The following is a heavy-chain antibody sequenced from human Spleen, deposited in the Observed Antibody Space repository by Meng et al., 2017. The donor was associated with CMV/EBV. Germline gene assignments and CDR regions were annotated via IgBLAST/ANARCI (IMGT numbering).Heavy chain of an antibody. CDR1: GGSISSYY. CDR2: IYYSGST. V-gene: IGHV4-59*01. Sequence: SETLSLTCTVSGGSISSYYWSWIRQPPGKGLEWIGYIYYSGSTNYNPSLKSRVTISVDTSKNQFSLKLSSVTAADTAVYYCARTLVGATLYFDYWGQGTLVTVSS. J-gene: IGHJ4*02. D-gene: IGHD1-26*01. CDR3: ARTLVGATLYFDY.